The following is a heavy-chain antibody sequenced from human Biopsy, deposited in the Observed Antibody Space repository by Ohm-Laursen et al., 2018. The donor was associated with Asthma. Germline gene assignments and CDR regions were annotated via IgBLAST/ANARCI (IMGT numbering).Heavy chain of an antibody. J-gene: IGHJ1*01. D-gene: IGHD3-3*02. CDR2: IKHDGSEK. Sequence: GSLRLSCSASGFTFGDYCMSWVRQVPGKGLEWVANIKHDGSEKNHVDSPKGRFTISRDNAKNSLYLQMNSLRAEDTAVYYCARTFHFWSPYHAEHYQLWGQGTLVTVSS. CDR3: ARTFHFWSPYHAEHYQL. CDR1: GFTFGDYC. V-gene: IGHV3-7*01.